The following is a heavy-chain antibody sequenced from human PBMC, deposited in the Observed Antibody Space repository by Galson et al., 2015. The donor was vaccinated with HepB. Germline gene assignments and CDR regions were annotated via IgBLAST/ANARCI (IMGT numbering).Heavy chain of an antibody. CDR1: GYNFTNYW. D-gene: IGHD2/OR15-2a*01. J-gene: IGHJ3*02. CDR2: IYPGASDS. CDR3: ARHDREGVLLGDAFDI. Sequence: QSGAEVKKPGESLKISCEGSGYNFTNYWIVWVRQVPGKGLEWLGIIYPGASDSRYSPSFLGQVTVSAANSINTAYLQWSTLKASDTAMYYCARHDREGVLLGDAFDIWGQGTMVTVSS. V-gene: IGHV5-51*01.